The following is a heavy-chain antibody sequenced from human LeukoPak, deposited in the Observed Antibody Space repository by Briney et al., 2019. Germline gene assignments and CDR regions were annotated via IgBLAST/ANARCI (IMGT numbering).Heavy chain of an antibody. CDR2: INGDGSTT. J-gene: IGHJ1*01. CDR1: GFTFSRYW. D-gene: IGHD3-22*01. CDR3: ATGNYYDSRGYYTFGH. Sequence: GGSLRLSCAASGFTFSRYWMHWVRHAPGKGLVWVSRINGDGSTTSYADSVKGGFTISRDNAKNTLYRQMNSLRAEDTAVYYCATGNYYDSRGYYTFGHWGQGTLVTVSS. V-gene: IGHV3-74*01.